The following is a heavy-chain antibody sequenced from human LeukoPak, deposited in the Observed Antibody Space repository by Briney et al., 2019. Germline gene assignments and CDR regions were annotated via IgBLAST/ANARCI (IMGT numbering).Heavy chain of an antibody. CDR2: ISYDGGNK. CDR3: ARDRYSSGWLFGYYFDY. D-gene: IGHD6-19*01. V-gene: IGHV3-30-3*01. J-gene: IGHJ4*02. Sequence: PGGSLRLSCAASGFTFSSYAMHWVRQAPGKGLEWVAVISYDGGNKYYADSVKGRFTISRDNSKNTLYLQMNSLRAEDTAVYYCARDRYSSGWLFGYYFDYWGQGTLVTVSS. CDR1: GFTFSSYA.